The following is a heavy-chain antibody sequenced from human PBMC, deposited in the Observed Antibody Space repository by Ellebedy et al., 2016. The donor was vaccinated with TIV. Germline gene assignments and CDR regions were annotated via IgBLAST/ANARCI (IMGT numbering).Heavy chain of an antibody. CDR3: ARVRRGGLRYFDWSN. Sequence: ESLKISCTASGFTFGDYAMSWVRQPPGKGLEWIGEINHSGSTNYNPSLKSRVTVSVDTSKNQFSLKLSSVTAADTAVYYCARVRRGGLRYFDWSNWGQGTLVTVSS. J-gene: IGHJ4*02. CDR1: GFTFGDYA. V-gene: IGHV4-34*01. CDR2: INHSGST. D-gene: IGHD3-9*01.